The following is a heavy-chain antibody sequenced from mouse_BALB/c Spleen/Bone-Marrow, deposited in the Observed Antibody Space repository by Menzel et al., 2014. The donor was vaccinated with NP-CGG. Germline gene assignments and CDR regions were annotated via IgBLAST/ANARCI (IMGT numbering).Heavy chain of an antibody. Sequence: VQLQQSGAELVRPGASVKLSCRASGYTFTSYWLNWVKQRPGQGLEWIGDIYPSDTYTNYNQRFKDKATLTVDKSSSTAYMQLSSPTSEDSAVYYCTRYGNSHYYAVDYWGQGTSVTVSS. V-gene: IGHV1-69*02. CDR3: TRYGNSHYYAVDY. CDR1: GYTFTSYW. CDR2: IYPSDTYT. J-gene: IGHJ4*01. D-gene: IGHD1-1*01.